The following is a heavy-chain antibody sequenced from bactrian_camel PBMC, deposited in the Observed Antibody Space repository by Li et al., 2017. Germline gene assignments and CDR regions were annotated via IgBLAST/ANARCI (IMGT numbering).Heavy chain of an antibody. CDR2: IDSGGRTT. Sequence: DVQLVESGGGLVQPGGSLRLSCAASGFTFSNYDMSWVRQAPGKGLEWVSSIDSGGRTTYYDDSVKGRFTISQDNANNTLYLQMNSLKPEDTAMYYCAAVWPRAGGYCLTGRLGGYEYKYRGQGTQVTVS. CDR3: AAVWPRAGGYCLTGRLGGYEYKY. V-gene: IGHV3S31*01. J-gene: IGHJ4*01. D-gene: IGHD2*01. CDR1: GFTFSNYD.